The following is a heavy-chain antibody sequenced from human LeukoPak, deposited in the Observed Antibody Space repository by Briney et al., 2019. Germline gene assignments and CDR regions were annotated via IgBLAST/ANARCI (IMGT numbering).Heavy chain of an antibody. J-gene: IGHJ6*03. CDR3: ARGFRFPDV. V-gene: IGHV3-11*04. D-gene: IGHD2-21*01. Sequence: GGSLRFSCVASGFTFSDYYMSWIRQAPGKGLEWVSVKGRFTISRDNAKNSLYLQMNSLRAEDTAVYYCARGFRFPDVWGKGTTVTVSS. CDR1: GFTFSDYY.